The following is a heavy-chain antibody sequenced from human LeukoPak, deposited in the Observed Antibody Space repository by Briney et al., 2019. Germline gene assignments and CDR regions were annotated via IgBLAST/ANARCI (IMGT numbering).Heavy chain of an antibody. J-gene: IGHJ4*02. CDR3: ARDGEVGRDIVVVVAHPPDY. CDR1: GFTFSSYG. D-gene: IGHD2-15*01. Sequence: GGSLRLSCAASGFTFSSYGMHWVRQAPGKGLEGVAVIWYDGSNKYYADSVKGRFTISRDNSKNTLYLQMNSLRAEDTAVYYCARDGEVGRDIVVVVAHPPDYWGQGTLVTVSS. CDR2: IWYDGSNK. V-gene: IGHV3-33*01.